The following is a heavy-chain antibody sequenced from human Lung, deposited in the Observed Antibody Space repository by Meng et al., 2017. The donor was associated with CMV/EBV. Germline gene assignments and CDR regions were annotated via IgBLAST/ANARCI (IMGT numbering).Heavy chain of an antibody. CDR2: INPSDRWT. Sequence: SXXVSXXASGYTFTSYNMHWVRQAPGQGLEWMGMINPSDRWTTYAQRFQGRVTMTTDTSTSTVYMELSSLRSDDTAVYYCARAGVLPSDPTANRYYGLDVWXQGTTVTVSS. CDR3: ARAGVLPSDPTANRYYGLDV. D-gene: IGHD1-14*01. CDR1: GYTFTSYN. J-gene: IGHJ6*02. V-gene: IGHV1-46*01.